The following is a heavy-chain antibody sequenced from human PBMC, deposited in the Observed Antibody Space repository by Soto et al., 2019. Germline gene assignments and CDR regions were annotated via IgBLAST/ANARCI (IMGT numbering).Heavy chain of an antibody. CDR2: IYNSGST. J-gene: IGHJ3*02. CDR1: GGYISNDY. D-gene: IGHD1-26*01. V-gene: IGHV4-59*01. Sequence: SETLSLTCTVSGGYISNDYWSWIRQPPGKELEWIGYIYNSGSTNYNPSLKSRVTISVDTSKNQFSLRLSSVTSADTAVYYCARGIAGAASGRAFDIWGQGTMVTVS. CDR3: ARGIAGAASGRAFDI.